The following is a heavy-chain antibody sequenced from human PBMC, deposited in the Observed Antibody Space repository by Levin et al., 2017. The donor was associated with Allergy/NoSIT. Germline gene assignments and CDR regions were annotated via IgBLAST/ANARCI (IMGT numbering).Heavy chain of an antibody. J-gene: IGHJ3*02. CDR2: LKPNGTEK. CDR1: GFTFSTSW. CDR3: ARDLAFKAFDI. Sequence: SCAASGFTFSTSWMNWVRQAPGKGLEWVASLKPNGTEKYYADFVKGRFTISRDNAKNSVFLQLNSLRGEDTALYYCARDLAFKAFDIWGQGTMVTVSS. V-gene: IGHV3-7*01.